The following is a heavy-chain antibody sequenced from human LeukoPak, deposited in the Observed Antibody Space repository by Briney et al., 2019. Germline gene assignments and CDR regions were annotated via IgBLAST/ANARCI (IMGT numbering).Heavy chain of an antibody. CDR3: ARGRYYGSGSYHNWFDP. J-gene: IGHJ5*02. D-gene: IGHD3-10*01. Sequence: SETLSLTCAVYGGSFSGYYWSWIRQPPGKGLEWIGEINHSGSTNYNPSLKSRVTISVDTSKNQFSLKLSSVTAADTAVYYCARGRYYGSGSYHNWFDPRGQGTLVTVSS. V-gene: IGHV4-34*01. CDR1: GGSFSGYY. CDR2: INHSGST.